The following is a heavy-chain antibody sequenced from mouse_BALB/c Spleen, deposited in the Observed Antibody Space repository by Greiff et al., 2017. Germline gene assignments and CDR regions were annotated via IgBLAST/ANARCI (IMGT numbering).Heavy chain of an antibody. V-gene: IGHV3-6*02. Sequence: EVQLQESGPGLVKPSQSLSLTCSVTGYSITSGYYWNWIRQFPGNKLEWMGYISYDGSNNYNPSLKNRISITRDTSKNQFFLKLNSVTTEDTATYYCARGGAYYGNLYFDYWGQGTTLTVSS. CDR2: ISYDGSN. D-gene: IGHD2-10*01. CDR1: GYSITSGYY. CDR3: ARGGAYYGNLYFDY. J-gene: IGHJ2*01.